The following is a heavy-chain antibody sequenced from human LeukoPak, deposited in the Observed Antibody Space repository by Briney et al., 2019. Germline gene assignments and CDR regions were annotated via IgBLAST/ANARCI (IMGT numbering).Heavy chain of an antibody. Sequence: SETLSLTCTVSGGSISSYYWSWIRQPPGKGLEWIGEINHSGSTNYNPSLKSRVTISVDTSKNQFSLKLSSVTAADTAVYYCASGALRFFDYWGQGTLVTVSS. CDR1: GGSISSYY. CDR2: INHSGST. V-gene: IGHV4-34*01. J-gene: IGHJ4*02. CDR3: ASGALRFFDY. D-gene: IGHD5-12*01.